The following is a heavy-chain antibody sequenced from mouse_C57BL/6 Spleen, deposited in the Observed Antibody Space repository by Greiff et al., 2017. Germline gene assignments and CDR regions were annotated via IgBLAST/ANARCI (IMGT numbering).Heavy chain of an antibody. CDR3: ARSSFFFDY. CDR1: GYTFTSYW. CDR2: IDPSDSYT. J-gene: IGHJ2*01. V-gene: IGHV1-50*01. Sequence: QVQLQQPGAELVKPGASVKLSCKASGYTFTSYWMQWVKQRPGQGLEWIGEIDPSDSYTNYNQKFKGKATLTVDTSSSTAYMQLSSLTSEDSAVYYCARSSFFFDYWGKGTTLTVSS.